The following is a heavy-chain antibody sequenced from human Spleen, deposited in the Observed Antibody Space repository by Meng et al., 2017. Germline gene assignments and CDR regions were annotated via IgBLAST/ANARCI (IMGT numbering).Heavy chain of an antibody. Sequence: QVQLQDSGPGLVRPSGTLSSPCLVSGASVRSGTYYWTWIRQPPGKGLEWVGFIDYSRRTNYYPSLKSRVTISVDTSKNQFSLKLTSVTAADTAVYYCAGGPWEFDYWGQGTLVTVSS. CDR3: AGGPWEFDY. CDR1: GASVRSGTYY. J-gene: IGHJ4*02. CDR2: IDYSRRT. V-gene: IGHV4-61*01. D-gene: IGHD1-26*01.